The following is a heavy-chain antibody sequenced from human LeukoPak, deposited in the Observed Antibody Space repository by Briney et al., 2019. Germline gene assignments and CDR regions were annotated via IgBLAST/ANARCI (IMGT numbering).Heavy chain of an antibody. D-gene: IGHD2-2*01. J-gene: IGHJ4*02. CDR1: GFTLSDYS. Sequence: PGGSLRLSCAASGFTLSDYSMNWVRQAPGKGLEWISYVGISSGNTKYADSVKGRFTISGDKAKNSLYLQMNSLRVEDTAVYYCARDTKYAFDNWGQGTLVTVPS. V-gene: IGHV3-48*01. CDR3: ARDTKYAFDN. CDR2: VGISSGNT.